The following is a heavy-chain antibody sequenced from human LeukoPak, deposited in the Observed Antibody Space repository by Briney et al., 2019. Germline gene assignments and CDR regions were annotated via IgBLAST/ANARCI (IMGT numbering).Heavy chain of an antibody. CDR1: GGSISSGGYY. CDR3: ARDRAVAGTVDY. D-gene: IGHD6-19*01. V-gene: IGHV4-31*03. J-gene: IGHJ4*02. Sequence: SETLSLTCTVSGGSISSGGYYWSWIRQHPGKGLERIGYIYYSGSTYYNPSLKSRVTISVDTSKNQFSLKLSSVTAADAAVYYCARDRAVAGTVDYWGQGTLVTVSS. CDR2: IYYSGST.